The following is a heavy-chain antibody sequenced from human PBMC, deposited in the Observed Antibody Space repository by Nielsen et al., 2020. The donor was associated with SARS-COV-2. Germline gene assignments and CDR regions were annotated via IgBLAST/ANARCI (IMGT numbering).Heavy chain of an antibody. Sequence: ASVKVSCKASGYTFTSYGISWVRQAPGQGLEWMGWISAYNGNTNYAQKLQGRVTMTTDTSTSTAYMELRSLRSDDTAVYYCARGLTTFTMMVVVITGASFYFDPWGQGTLVSVSS. V-gene: IGHV1-18*01. CDR3: ARGLTTFTMMVVVITGASFYFDP. CDR2: ISAYNGNT. D-gene: IGHD3-22*01. J-gene: IGHJ5*02. CDR1: GYTFTSYG.